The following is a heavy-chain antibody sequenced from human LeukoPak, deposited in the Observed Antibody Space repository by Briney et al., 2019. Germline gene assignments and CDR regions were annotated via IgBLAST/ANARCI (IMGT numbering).Heavy chain of an antibody. J-gene: IGHJ4*02. V-gene: IGHV1-69*01. CDR2: IIPIFGTA. D-gene: IGHD5-18*01. CDR3: ASSPDTAMVFDY. CDR1: VGTFSSYA. Sequence: ASVKVSCKSSVGTFSSYAISWVRQAPGQGLEWMGGIIPIFGTANYAQKFQGRVTITADESTSTAYMELSSLRSEDTAVYYCASSPDTAMVFDYWGQGTLVTVSS.